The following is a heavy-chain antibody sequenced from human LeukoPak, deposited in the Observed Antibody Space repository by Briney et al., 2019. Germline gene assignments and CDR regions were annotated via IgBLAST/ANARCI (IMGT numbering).Heavy chain of an antibody. CDR1: GFTFSSYA. CDR2: ISYDGSNK. CDR3: ARDPSTYYYDSSGSY. D-gene: IGHD3-22*01. Sequence: PGGSLRLSCAASGFTFSSYAMHWVRQAPGKGLEWVAVISYDGSNKYYADSVKGRFTISRDNSKNTLYLQMNSLRAEDTAVYYCARDPSTYYYDSSGSYWGQGTLVTVSS. V-gene: IGHV3-30*14. J-gene: IGHJ4*02.